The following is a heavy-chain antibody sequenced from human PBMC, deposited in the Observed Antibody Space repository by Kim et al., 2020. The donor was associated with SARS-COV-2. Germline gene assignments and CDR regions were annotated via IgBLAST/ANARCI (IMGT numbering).Heavy chain of an antibody. J-gene: IGHJ4*01. CDR1: GDSVSSDTSA. CDR3: AREGSTRTYFFDY. Sequence: SQTLSLTCVISGDSVSSDTSAWNCIRQSPSRGLDWLGRTFFSSTWYYDYADSVKSRITVKPDTVKNQFVLQLTSVTPEDTAVYFCAREGSTRTYFFDYWGHGTLVTVAS. D-gene: IGHD1-7*01. V-gene: IGHV6-1*01. CDR2: TFFSSTWYY.